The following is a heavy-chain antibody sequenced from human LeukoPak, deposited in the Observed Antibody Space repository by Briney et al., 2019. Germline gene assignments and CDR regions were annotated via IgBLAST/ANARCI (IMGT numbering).Heavy chain of an antibody. V-gene: IGHV1-2*02. CDR3: ARVGYCSGGSCYDAFDI. CDR2: INPNSGGT. D-gene: IGHD2-15*01. J-gene: IGHJ3*02. Sequence: ASVKVSCKASGYTFTGYYMHWVRQAPGQGLEWMGWINPNSGGTNYVQKFQGRVTMTRDTSISTAYMELSRLRTDDTAEYYCARVGYCSGGSCYDAFDIWGQGTMVTVSS. CDR1: GYTFTGYY.